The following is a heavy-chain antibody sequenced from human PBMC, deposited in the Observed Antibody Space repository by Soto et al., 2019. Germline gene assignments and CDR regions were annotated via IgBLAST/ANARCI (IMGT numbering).Heavy chain of an antibody. V-gene: IGHV1-24*01. Sequence: ASVKVSCKVSGYTLTELSMHWVRQAPGKGLEWMGGFDPEDGETIYAQKFQGRVTMTEDTSTDTAYMELSSLRSEDTAVYYCATLQYPHHQLPYYMDVWGKGTTVTVSS. J-gene: IGHJ6*03. CDR2: FDPEDGET. CDR3: ATLQYPHHQLPYYMDV. D-gene: IGHD2-2*01. CDR1: GYTLTELS.